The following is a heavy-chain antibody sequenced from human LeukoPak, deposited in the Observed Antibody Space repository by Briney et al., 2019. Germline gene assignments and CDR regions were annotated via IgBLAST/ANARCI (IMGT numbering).Heavy chain of an antibody. Sequence: GGSLRLSCAASGFTFSSYDMYWVRQAPGKGLEWVSGISWNSGSIGYADSVKGRFTISRDNAKNSLYLQMNSLRAEDTALYYCAKGITSITMVRGVIINRAFDIWSQGTMVTVSS. D-gene: IGHD3-10*01. V-gene: IGHV3-9*01. CDR3: AKGITSITMVRGVIINRAFDI. CDR1: GFTFSSYD. CDR2: ISWNSGSI. J-gene: IGHJ3*02.